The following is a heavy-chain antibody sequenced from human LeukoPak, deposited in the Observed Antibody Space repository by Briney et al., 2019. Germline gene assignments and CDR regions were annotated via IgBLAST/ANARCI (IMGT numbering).Heavy chain of an antibody. CDR2: INSDGSST. CDR3: ARGRRGSYYYYYGMDV. V-gene: IGHV3-74*01. CDR1: GFTFSSYW. J-gene: IGHJ6*04. Sequence: PGGSLRLSCAASGFTFSSYWMHWVRHAPGKGLVWVSRINSDGSSTSYADSVNGRFTISRDNAKNTLYLQMNSLRAEDTAVYYCARGRRGSYYYYYGMDVWGKGTTVTVSS. D-gene: IGHD3-16*01.